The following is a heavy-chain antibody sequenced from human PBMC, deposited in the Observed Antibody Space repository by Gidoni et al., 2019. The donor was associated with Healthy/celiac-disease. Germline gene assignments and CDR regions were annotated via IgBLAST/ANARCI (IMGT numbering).Heavy chain of an antibody. CDR3: AREPRLRFLEWLASHYGMDV. CDR1: GFTFSSYR. Sequence: EVQLVEHGGGLVQPGWSLRLSCAASGFTFSSYRMNWVRQAPGKGLEWVSYISSSSSTIYYADSVKGRFTISRDNAKNSLYLQMNSLRAEDTAVYYCAREPRLRFLEWLASHYGMDVWGQGTTVTVSS. V-gene: IGHV3-48*01. J-gene: IGHJ6*02. CDR2: ISSSSSTI. D-gene: IGHD3-3*01.